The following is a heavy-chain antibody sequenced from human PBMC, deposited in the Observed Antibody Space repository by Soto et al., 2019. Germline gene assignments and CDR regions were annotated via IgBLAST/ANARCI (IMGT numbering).Heavy chain of an antibody. J-gene: IGHJ6*02. CDR3: ARDGSGSYYGFIRYYYGMDV. CDR2: ISAYNDNT. V-gene: IGHV1-18*01. Sequence: QVQLVQSGTEVKKPGASVKVSCKASGYTFTSYGISWVRQAPGQGLEWMGWISAYNDNTNYAQKLQGRVTMTTDTSTSTAYMELRSLRSDDTAVYYCARDGSGSYYGFIRYYYGMDVWGQGTTVTVSS. CDR1: GYTFTSYG. D-gene: IGHD3-10*01.